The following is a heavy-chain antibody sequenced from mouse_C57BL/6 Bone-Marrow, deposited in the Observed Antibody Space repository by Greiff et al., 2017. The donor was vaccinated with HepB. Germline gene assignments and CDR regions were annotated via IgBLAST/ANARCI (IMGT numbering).Heavy chain of an antibody. J-gene: IGHJ2*01. CDR1: RFTFSDYG. Sequence: EVKLQESGGGLVKPGGSLKLSCAASRFTFSDYGMHWVRQAPEKGLEWVAYISSGSSTIYYADTVKGRFTISRDNAKNTLFLQMTSLRSEDTAMYYCARTGDPYYFDYWGQGTTLTVSS. CDR2: ISSGSSTI. D-gene: IGHD2-13*01. CDR3: ARTGDPYYFDY. V-gene: IGHV5-17*01.